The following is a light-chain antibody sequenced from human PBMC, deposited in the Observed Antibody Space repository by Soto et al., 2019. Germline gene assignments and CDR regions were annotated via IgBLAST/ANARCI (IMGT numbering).Light chain of an antibody. J-gene: IGKJ2*01. CDR3: QQYGNPYT. CDR2: ATS. V-gene: IGKV3-20*01. Sequence: EILLTQSPGTLSLSPGERATLSCRASQSVTSNYLSWYQQKPDRAPRLLIYATSSRATGIPDRFSGSGSGTDFTLTISSLEAEDFSVYYCQQYGNPYTFGQGTKLEIK. CDR1: QSVTSNY.